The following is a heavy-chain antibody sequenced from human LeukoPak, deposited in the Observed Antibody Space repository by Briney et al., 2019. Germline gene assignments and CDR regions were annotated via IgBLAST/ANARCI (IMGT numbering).Heavy chain of an antibody. CDR3: ARALVQPSGAFDI. CDR2: IIPIFGTT. D-gene: IGHD3-16*02. J-gene: IGHJ3*02. Sequence: SVKVSCKASGGTFSSYAISWVRQAPGQGLEWMGGIIPIFGTTNYAQKFQGRVTITTDESTSTAYMELSSLRSEDTAVYYCARALVQPSGAFDIWGQGTMVTVSS. CDR1: GGTFSSYA. V-gene: IGHV1-69*05.